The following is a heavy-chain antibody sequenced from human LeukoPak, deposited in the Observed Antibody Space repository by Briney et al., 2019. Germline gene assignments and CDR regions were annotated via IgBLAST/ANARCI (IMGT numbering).Heavy chain of an antibody. CDR2: IYYSGST. J-gene: IGHJ4*02. V-gene: IGHV4-59*01. CDR1: GGSISSYY. CDR3: ARVALGYSSGWGIDY. Sequence: KPSETLSLTCTVSGGSISSYYWSWIRQPPGKGLEWIGYIYYSGSTNYNPSLKSRVTIPVDTSKNQFSLKLSSVTAADTAVYYCARVALGYSSGWGIDYWGQGTLVTVSS. D-gene: IGHD6-19*01.